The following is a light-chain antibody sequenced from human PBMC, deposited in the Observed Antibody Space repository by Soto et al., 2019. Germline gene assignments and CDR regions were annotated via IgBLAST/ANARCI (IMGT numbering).Light chain of an antibody. V-gene: IGLV2-14*01. CDR1: SSDIGGYNY. J-gene: IGLJ2*01. Sequence: QSVLTQPASVSGSPGQSITISCTGTSSDIGGYNYVSWYQQHPGKAPKLIIYDVSNRPSGVSNRFSGSKSGNTASLTISGLQAEDEADYYCSSYISSSTLDVVFGGGTKLNVL. CDR3: SSYISSSTLDVV. CDR2: DVS.